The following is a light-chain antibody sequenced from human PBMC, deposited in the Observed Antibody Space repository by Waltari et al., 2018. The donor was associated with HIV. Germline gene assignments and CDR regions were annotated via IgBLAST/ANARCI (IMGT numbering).Light chain of an antibody. CDR1: QSLLHSNGYNY. J-gene: IGKJ4*01. Sequence: EIVMTQPPFFLPVSPREPASISCRSSQSLLHSNGYNYLKWYMQKPGQSQQLLIYVASHRASGVTDRFSGSGSGTDFTLHIKRVEADDVGLYYCMQALEIPLTFGGGTKVGIK. CDR2: VAS. V-gene: IGKV2-28*01. CDR3: MQALEIPLT.